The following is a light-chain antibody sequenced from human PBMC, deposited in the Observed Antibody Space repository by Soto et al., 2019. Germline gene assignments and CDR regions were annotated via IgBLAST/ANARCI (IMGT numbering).Light chain of an antibody. CDR2: GAS. CDR3: QHYNFWPHT. V-gene: IGKV3D-15*01. Sequence: VLTQSIGTLSMSPVERPPLCCRASQSVSNNYLAWYQQKPGQAPRLLIYGASNRATGIPDRFSGSGSGTEFTLTISSLQSEDVSVYFCQHYNFWPHTFGQGTRLEIK. CDR1: QSVSNN. J-gene: IGKJ5*01.